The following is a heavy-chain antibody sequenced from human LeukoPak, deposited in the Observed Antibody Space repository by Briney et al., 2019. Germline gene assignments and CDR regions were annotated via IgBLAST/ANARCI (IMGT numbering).Heavy chain of an antibody. CDR1: GYTFTGYY. V-gene: IGHV1-2*02. D-gene: IGHD3-16*01. Sequence: GASVKVSCKASGYTFTGYYMHWVRQAPGQGLEWVGWINPNSGGTNYAQKFQGRVTMTRDTSISTAYMELSRLRSDDTAVYYCARDLEYLYPGGAFDIWGQGTMVTVSS. CDR2: INPNSGGT. CDR3: ARDLEYLYPGGAFDI. J-gene: IGHJ3*02.